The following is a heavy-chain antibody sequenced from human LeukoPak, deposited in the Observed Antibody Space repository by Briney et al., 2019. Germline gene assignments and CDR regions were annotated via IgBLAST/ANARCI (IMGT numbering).Heavy chain of an antibody. D-gene: IGHD3-16*02. V-gene: IGHV4-34*01. Sequence: PSETLSLTCAVYGGSFSGYYWSWIRQPPGKGLEWIGEINHSGSTNYNPSLKSRVTISVDTSKNQFSLKLSSVTAADTAVYYCARAGPLLRLGELSYFDYWGQGTLVTVSS. CDR2: INHSGST. CDR1: GGSFSGYY. CDR3: ARAGPLLRLGELSYFDY. J-gene: IGHJ4*02.